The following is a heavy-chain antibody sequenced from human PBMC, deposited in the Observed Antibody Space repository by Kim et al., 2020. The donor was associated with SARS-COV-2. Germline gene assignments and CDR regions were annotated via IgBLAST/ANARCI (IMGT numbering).Heavy chain of an antibody. CDR2: ITSGSSDM. CDR3: TRRDASKFVY. CDR1: GFIFGSFS. D-gene: IGHD2-2*01. J-gene: IGHJ4*02. Sequence: GGSLRLSCAASGFIFGSFSMNWVRQAPGKGLEWVSSITSGSSDMSYADSVKGRFTISRDNTKNSLYLQMDSLRAEDTALYYCTRRDASKFVYWGQGALVTVSS. V-gene: IGHV3-21*06.